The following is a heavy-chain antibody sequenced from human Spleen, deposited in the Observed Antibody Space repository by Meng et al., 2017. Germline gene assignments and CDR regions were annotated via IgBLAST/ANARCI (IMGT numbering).Heavy chain of an antibody. Sequence: GESLKISCVASGFTFSFYSMNWVRQAPGKGLEWVAVIWYDGSNKYYADSVKGRFTISRDNSKNTVFLQINSLRVEDTAVYYCARSPIDKYDLSALPLDYWGQGTLVTVSS. CDR2: IWYDGSNK. J-gene: IGHJ4*02. CDR1: GFTFSFYS. V-gene: IGHV3-33*08. D-gene: IGHD3-16*01. CDR3: ARSPIDKYDLSALPLDY.